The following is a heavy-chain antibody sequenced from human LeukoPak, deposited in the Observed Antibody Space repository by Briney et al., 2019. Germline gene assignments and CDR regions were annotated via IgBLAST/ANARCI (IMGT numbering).Heavy chain of an antibody. J-gene: IGHJ4*02. V-gene: IGHV3-23*01. Sequence: GGSLRLSCAASGFTFSSYAMSWVRQAPGKGLEWVSAISGSGGSTYYADSVEGRFTISRDNSKNTLYLQMNSLRAEDTAVYYCARVGGSYNFDYWGQGTLVTVSS. CDR1: GFTFSSYA. D-gene: IGHD1-26*01. CDR3: ARVGGSYNFDY. CDR2: ISGSGGST.